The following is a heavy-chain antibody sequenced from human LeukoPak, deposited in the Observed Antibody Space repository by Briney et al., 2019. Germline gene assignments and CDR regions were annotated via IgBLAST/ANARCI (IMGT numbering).Heavy chain of an antibody. Sequence: GASVKVSCKASGYTFTGYYMHWVRQAPGQGLEWMGWIVVGSGNTNYAQKFQERVTITRGMSTSTAYMELSSLRSEDTAVYYCAATFYDSSGYYYVSAFDIWGQGTMVTVSS. CDR3: AATFYDSSGYYYVSAFDI. J-gene: IGHJ3*02. V-gene: IGHV1-58*02. CDR2: IVVGSGNT. CDR1: GYTFTGYY. D-gene: IGHD3-22*01.